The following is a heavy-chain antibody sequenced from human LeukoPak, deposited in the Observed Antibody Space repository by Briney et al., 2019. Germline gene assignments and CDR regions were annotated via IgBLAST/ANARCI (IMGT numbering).Heavy chain of an antibody. V-gene: IGHV3-21*01. J-gene: IGHJ4*02. CDR1: GFTFSSYT. D-gene: IGHD3-3*01. CDR2: ISSSSSYI. Sequence: GGSLRLSCAASGFTFSSYTMNWVRQAPGKGLEWVSSISSSSSYIYYADSVKGRFTISRDNAKNSLYLQMNSLRAEDTAVYYCARDSLGVVNNWGQGTLVTVSS. CDR3: ARDSLGVVNN.